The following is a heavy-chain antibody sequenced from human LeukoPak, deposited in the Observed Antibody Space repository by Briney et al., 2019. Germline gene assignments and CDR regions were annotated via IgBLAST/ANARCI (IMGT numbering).Heavy chain of an antibody. V-gene: IGHV4-34*01. Sequence: SETLSLTCAVYGGSFSGYYWSWIRQPPGKGLEWIGEINHSGSTNYNPSLKSRVTISVDTSKNQFSLKLSSVTAADTAVYYWARLNCSGGSCYPDYWGQGTLVTVSS. CDR2: INHSGST. CDR3: ARLNCSGGSCYPDY. J-gene: IGHJ4*02. D-gene: IGHD2-15*01. CDR1: GGSFSGYY.